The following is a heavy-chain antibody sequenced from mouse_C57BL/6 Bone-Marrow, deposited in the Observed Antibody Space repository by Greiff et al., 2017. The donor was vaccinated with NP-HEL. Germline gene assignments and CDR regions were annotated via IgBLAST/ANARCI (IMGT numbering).Heavy chain of an antibody. V-gene: IGHV3-6*01. CDR2: ISYDGSN. J-gene: IGHJ1*03. CDR3: ASFNLLLGLGYFDV. Sequence: EVKLQESGPGLVKPSQSLSLTCSVTGYSITSGYYWNWIRQFPGNKLEWMGYISYDGSNNYNPSLKNRISITRDTSKNQFFLKLNSVTTEDTATYYCASFNLLLGLGYFDVWGTGTTVTVSS. CDR1: GYSITSGYY. D-gene: IGHD1-1*01.